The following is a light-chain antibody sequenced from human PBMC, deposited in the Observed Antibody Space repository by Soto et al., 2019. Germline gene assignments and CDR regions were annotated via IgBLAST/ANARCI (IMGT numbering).Light chain of an antibody. Sequence: QSALSQPASVSGSPGQSITISCTGTSSDVGGYDYVSWYQQHPGKAPKLLIYEVNNRPSDVSYRFSASKSGNTASLTISGLHAEDEADYHCSSYTDSGPLFVFGTGTKLTVL. V-gene: IGLV2-14*01. CDR2: EVN. J-gene: IGLJ1*01. CDR3: SSYTDSGPLFV. CDR1: SSDVGGYDY.